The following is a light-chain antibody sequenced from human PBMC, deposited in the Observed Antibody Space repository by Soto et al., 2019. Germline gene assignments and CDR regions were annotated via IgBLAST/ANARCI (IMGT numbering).Light chain of an antibody. J-gene: IGLJ2*01. Sequence: QSALTQPRSVSGSPGQSVTISCTGSSSDLYGYNYISWFQQHPGKAPKLMIYGVNKRPSGVPDRFSGSKSGNTASLTISGLQAEDEANYYCCSDAGSYTWVFGGGTKLTVL. CDR3: CSDAGSYTWV. V-gene: IGLV2-11*01. CDR1: SSDLYGYNY. CDR2: GVN.